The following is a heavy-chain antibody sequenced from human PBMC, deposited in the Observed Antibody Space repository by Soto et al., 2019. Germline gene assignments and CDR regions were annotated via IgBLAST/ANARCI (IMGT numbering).Heavy chain of an antibody. V-gene: IGHV2-5*02. CDR1: GFSLSTSGVD. CDR2: IYWDDDK. D-gene: IGHD3-16*01. Sequence: SGPTLVNPTQTLTLTCTFSGFSLSTSGVDVGWIRQPPGKALEWLALIYWDDDKRYSPSLKSRLTITKDTSKNQVVLTMTNMDPVDTATYYCARTYYDYVWGSYPTNNWFDPWGQGTLVTVSS. CDR3: ARTYYDYVWGSYPTNNWFDP. J-gene: IGHJ5*02.